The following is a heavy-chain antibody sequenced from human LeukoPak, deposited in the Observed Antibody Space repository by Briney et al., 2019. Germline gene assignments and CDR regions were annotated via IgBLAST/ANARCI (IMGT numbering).Heavy chain of an antibody. J-gene: IGHJ5*02. V-gene: IGHV4-59*01. CDR1: GGSISSYY. CDR2: IYYSGST. CDR3: ARAGYSYGSGWFDP. D-gene: IGHD5-18*01. Sequence: SETLSLTCTVSGGSISSYYWSWIRQPPGKGLEWIGYIYYSGSTNYNPSLKSRVTISVDTSKNQFSLKLSSVPAADTAVYYCARAGYSYGSGWFDPWGQGTLVTVSS.